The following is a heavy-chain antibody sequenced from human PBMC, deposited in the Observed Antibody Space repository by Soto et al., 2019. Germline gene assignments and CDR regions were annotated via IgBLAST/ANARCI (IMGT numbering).Heavy chain of an antibody. CDR3: VKDWGVRHTHYYYGMDV. Sequence: PEGTLRLPWAPSRFSLSSYGMHWVRQAHSKGLEWVALISYDGSEKYYADSVKGRLTISRDNSKNTLNLQMNSLRAEDTAVYYCVKDWGVRHTHYYYGMDVWGQGTTVTVSS. J-gene: IGHJ6*02. CDR2: ISYDGSEK. D-gene: IGHD3-10*01. V-gene: IGHV3-30*18. CDR1: RFSLSSYG.